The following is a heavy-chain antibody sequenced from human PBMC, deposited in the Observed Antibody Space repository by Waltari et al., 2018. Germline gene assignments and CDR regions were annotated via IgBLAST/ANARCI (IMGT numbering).Heavy chain of an antibody. CDR1: GYTFTDYY. CDR2: VDPEDDET. CDR3: AREVAGLDAFDI. V-gene: IGHV1-69-2*01. D-gene: IGHD5-12*01. Sequence: EVQLVQSGTEVKKPGATVKISCKASGYTFTDYYIHWVQQAPGKGLEWMGCVDPEDDETIYAEKFQGRITITADTSTDTAYMELSSLRSEDTAVYYCAREVAGLDAFDIWGQGTMVTVSS. J-gene: IGHJ3*02.